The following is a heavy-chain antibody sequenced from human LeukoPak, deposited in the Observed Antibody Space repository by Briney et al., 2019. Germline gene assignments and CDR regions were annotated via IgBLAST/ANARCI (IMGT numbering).Heavy chain of an antibody. CDR1: GGSISSGSYY. CDR3: ARALGSSGYYFHFDY. D-gene: IGHD3-22*01. Sequence: SETLSLTCTVSGGSISSGSYYWSWIRQPAGKGLEWIGRIYTSGSTNYNPSLKSRVTISVDTSKNQFSLKLSSVTAADTAVYYCARALGSSGYYFHFDYWGQGTLVTVSS. CDR2: IYTSGST. J-gene: IGHJ4*02. V-gene: IGHV4-61*02.